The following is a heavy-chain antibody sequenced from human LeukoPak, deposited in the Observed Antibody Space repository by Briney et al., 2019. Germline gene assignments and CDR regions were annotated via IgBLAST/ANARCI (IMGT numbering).Heavy chain of an antibody. D-gene: IGHD1-20*01. V-gene: IGHV3-23*01. CDR3: ATTYLYNLNPGWFDP. CDR1: GITFSTYA. Sequence: PGGSLRLSCAASGITFSTYAMSWVRQVPGKGLEWVSSIRDSGVTTYYADSVKGRFTISRDNSNNTLYLQMNSLGAEDTAVYYCATTYLYNLNPGWFDPWGQGTQVTVSS. J-gene: IGHJ5*02. CDR2: IRDSGVTT.